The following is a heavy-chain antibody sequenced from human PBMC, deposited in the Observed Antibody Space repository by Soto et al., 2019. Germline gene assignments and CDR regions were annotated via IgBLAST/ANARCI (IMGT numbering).Heavy chain of an antibody. D-gene: IGHD1-1*01. CDR1: GYRITSYW. CDR2: IDPSDSYT. J-gene: IGHJ1*01. Sequence: EEQLVQSGAEVKKPGESLRISCKQSGYRITSYWISWVRQMPGKGLEWMGQIDPSDSYTNYSPSFQGHVTISGDKSISTADLQWSSLKASDTAMYYCVRHFSSCTSDNCESWGQGTLVTVSS. V-gene: IGHV5-10-1*01. CDR3: VRHFSSCTSDNCES.